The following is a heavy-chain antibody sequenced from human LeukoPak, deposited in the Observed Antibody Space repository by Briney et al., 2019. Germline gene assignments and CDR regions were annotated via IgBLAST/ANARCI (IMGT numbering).Heavy chain of an antibody. Sequence: SETLSLTCAVSGYSVSSGYYWGWIRQPPGKGLEWIGSIYHIRSTYYNPSLKSRVTISVDTSKNQFSLKLSSVTAADTAVYYCARDHDILTGYSDYWGQGTLVTVSS. D-gene: IGHD3-9*01. CDR2: IYHIRST. CDR3: ARDHDILTGYSDY. V-gene: IGHV4-38-2*02. CDR1: GYSVSSGYY. J-gene: IGHJ4*02.